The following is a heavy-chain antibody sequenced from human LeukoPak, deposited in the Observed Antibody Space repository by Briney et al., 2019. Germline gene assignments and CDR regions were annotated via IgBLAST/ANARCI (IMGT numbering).Heavy chain of an antibody. CDR3: ARDPPGDGYNLDY. CDR2: IYYTWST. Sequence: SETQSLTCTVSGGSISYYYWIWIRQPPGKGQEWIGYIYYTWSTHYNPALKGRVTMSVDTSNDQLSLKLSSVYAAETGVYHCARDPPGDGYNLDYWGQGDLVTVSS. CDR1: GGSISYYY. J-gene: IGHJ4*02. V-gene: IGHV4-59*01. D-gene: IGHD5-24*01.